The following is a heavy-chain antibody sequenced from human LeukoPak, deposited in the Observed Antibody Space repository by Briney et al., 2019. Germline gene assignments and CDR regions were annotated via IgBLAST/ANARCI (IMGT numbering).Heavy chain of an antibody. J-gene: IGHJ3*02. D-gene: IGHD3-3*01. V-gene: IGHV4-30-2*01. Sequence: SQTLSLTCTVSGGSISSGGYYWSWIRQPPGKGLEWIGYIYHSGSTYYNPSLKSRVTISVDRSKNQFSLKLSSVTAADTAVYYCARCEYYDFWSGYYGEGEGAFDIWGQGTMVTVSS. CDR2: IYHSGST. CDR1: GGSISSGGYY. CDR3: ARCEYYDFWSGYYGEGEGAFDI.